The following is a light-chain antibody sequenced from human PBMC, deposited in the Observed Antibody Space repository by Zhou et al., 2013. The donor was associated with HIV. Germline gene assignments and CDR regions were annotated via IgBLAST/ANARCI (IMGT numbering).Light chain of an antibody. V-gene: IGKV1-33*01. Sequence: DIQMTQSPSSLSASVGDRVTITCQASQDISNYLNWYQQKPGKAPKLLIYDASNLETGVPSRFSGSGSGTDFTFTISSLQPEDIATYYCQQYDNLLGTFVPRT. CDR2: DAS. CDR3: QQYDNLLGT. J-gene: IGKJ3*01. CDR1: QDISNY.